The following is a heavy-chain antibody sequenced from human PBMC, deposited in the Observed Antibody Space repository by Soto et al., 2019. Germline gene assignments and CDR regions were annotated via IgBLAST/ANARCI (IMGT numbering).Heavy chain of an antibody. CDR1: GFTFRTYG. D-gene: IGHD4-17*01. Sequence: LRLSCAASGFTFRTYGMHWVRQAPGKGLEWVAVIRYDGSNNYYGDSVKGRFTISRDNSKNTLYLQMNSLRAEDTAVYYCARADGAMANAFDIWGQGTMVTVSS. CDR2: IRYDGSNN. J-gene: IGHJ3*02. CDR3: ARADGAMANAFDI. V-gene: IGHV3-30*12.